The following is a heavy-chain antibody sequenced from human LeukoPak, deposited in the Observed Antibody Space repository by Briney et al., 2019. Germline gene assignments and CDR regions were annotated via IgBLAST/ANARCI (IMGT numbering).Heavy chain of an antibody. CDR2: INTNTGNP. CDR3: ARAYSSSWLDAFDT. CDR1: GYTFTSYA. D-gene: IGHD6-13*01. J-gene: IGHJ3*02. V-gene: IGHV7-4-1*02. Sequence: GASVKVSCKASGYTFTSYAMNWVRQAPGQGLEWMGWINTNTGNPTYAQGFTGRFVFSLDTSVSTAYLQISSLKAEDTAVYYCARAYSSSWLDAFDTWGQGTMVTVSS.